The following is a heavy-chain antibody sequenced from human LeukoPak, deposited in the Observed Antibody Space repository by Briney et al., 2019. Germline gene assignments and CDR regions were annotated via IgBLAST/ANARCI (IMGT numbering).Heavy chain of an antibody. CDR3: ASAGSYRHDY. J-gene: IGHJ4*02. CDR2: INTDGSTT. V-gene: IGHV3-74*01. CDR1: GLTFSNYW. Sequence: GGSLRLPCVASGLTFSNYWMHWVRQAPGKGLVWVSRINTDGSTTNYADSVKGRFTISRDNAKNTLYLQMNSLRVEDTAVYYCASAGSYRHDYWGQGTLVTASS. D-gene: IGHD3-16*02.